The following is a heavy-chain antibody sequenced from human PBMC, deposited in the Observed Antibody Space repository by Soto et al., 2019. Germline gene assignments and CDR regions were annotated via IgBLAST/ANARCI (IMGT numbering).Heavy chain of an antibody. CDR1: GAALNSGNYY. Sequence: SEILSLTCSVSGAALNSGNYYWSWIRQVPGKGLEWIGHIYVTGAVDYNPSLRDRITISQDTSERQFSLNLRLVTAADTAVYYCARLRIATNNYKWFDPWGQGTLVTAPQ. V-gene: IGHV4-31*03. CDR3: ARLRIATNNYKWFDP. CDR2: IYVTGAV. D-gene: IGHD2-21*01. J-gene: IGHJ5*02.